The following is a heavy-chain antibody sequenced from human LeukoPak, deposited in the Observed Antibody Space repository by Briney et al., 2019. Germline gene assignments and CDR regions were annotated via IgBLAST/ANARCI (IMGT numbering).Heavy chain of an antibody. D-gene: IGHD2-2*02. CDR3: ARDLGYCSSTSCYTGGVDAFDI. CDR1: GGSIRSYY. CDR2: IYYSGST. V-gene: IGHV4-59*01. J-gene: IGHJ3*02. Sequence: SETLSLTCTVSGGSIRSYYWSWIRQPPGKGLEWIGCIYYSGSTNYNPSLKSRVTISVDTSKNQFSLKLSSVTAADTAVYYCARDLGYCSSTSCYTGGVDAFDIWGQGTMVTVSS.